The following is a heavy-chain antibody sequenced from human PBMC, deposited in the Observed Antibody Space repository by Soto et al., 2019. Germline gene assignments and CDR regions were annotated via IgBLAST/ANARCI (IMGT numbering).Heavy chain of an antibody. CDR1: GDSFTNYA. V-gene: IGHV1-69*01. J-gene: IGHJ5*02. D-gene: IGHD2-8*01. CDR3: GRYCTNTKCRGGYYLDL. CDR2: IILALGTP. Sequence: QVLLVQSGAEMKQPGSLVSVSCKASGDSFTNYAFTWVRQAPGQGPEWLGGIILALGTPHYSQRFQGRLTITADESSSTVYMELGSLRLDDTAVYYCGRYCTNTKCRGGYYLDLWGQGTLLTVSS.